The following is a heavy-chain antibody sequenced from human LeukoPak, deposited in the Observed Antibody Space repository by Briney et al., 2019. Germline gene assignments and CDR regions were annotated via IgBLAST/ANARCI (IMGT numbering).Heavy chain of an antibody. Sequence: GGSLRLSCAASGMSFSSYEMNWLRQAPGKGLEWVSYISSGGTTIYYADSVKGRFTISRDNAKNSLYLQMNNLRAEDTAVYYCASARLYSSSWYCYFDYWGRGTLVTVSS. CDR3: ASARLYSSSWYCYFDY. V-gene: IGHV3-48*03. CDR2: ISSGGTTI. CDR1: GMSFSSYE. D-gene: IGHD6-13*01. J-gene: IGHJ4*02.